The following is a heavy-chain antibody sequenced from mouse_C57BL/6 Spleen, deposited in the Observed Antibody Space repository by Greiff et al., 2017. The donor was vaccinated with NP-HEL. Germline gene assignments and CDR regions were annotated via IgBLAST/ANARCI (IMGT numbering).Heavy chain of an antibody. CDR3: ASTMITPMDY. V-gene: IGHV1-82*01. D-gene: IGHD2-4*01. CDR2: IYPGDGAT. Sequence: VQLQQSGPELVKPGASVKISCKASGYAFSSSWMNWVKQRPGKGLEWIGRIYPGDGATNYNGKFKGKATLTADKSSSTAYMQLSSLTSEDSAVYFCASTMITPMDYWGQGTSVTVSS. J-gene: IGHJ4*01. CDR1: GYAFSSSW.